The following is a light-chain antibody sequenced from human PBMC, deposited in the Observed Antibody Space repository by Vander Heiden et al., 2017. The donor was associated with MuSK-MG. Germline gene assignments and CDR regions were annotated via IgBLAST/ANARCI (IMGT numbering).Light chain of an antibody. CDR3: CSHAGSTTWV. V-gene: IGLV2-23*02. CDR1: ISDVGNYNF. Sequence: QSALTQPASVSGSPGQSITISCTGTISDVGNYNFVSWYQHHPGKAPKLMSYEVSKRPSGVSNRFSGSKSGTTASLTISGLQAEDEADYYCCSHAGSTTWVFGGGTKLTVL. J-gene: IGLJ3*02. CDR2: EVS.